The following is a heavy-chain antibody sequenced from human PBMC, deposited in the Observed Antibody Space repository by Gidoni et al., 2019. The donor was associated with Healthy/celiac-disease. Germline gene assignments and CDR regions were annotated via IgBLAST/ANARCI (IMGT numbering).Heavy chain of an antibody. CDR2: ISGSGGST. CDR3: AKDLKYDYIWGSSNDAFDI. CDR1: GFTFSSYA. V-gene: IGHV3-23*01. Sequence: EVQLLESGGGLVQPGGSLRLSCAASGFTFSSYAMSWVRQAPGKGLAWVSAISGSGGSTYYAYSVKGRFTISRDNSKNTLYLQMNSLRAEDTAVYYCAKDLKYDYIWGSSNDAFDIWGQGTMVTVSS. J-gene: IGHJ3*02. D-gene: IGHD3-16*01.